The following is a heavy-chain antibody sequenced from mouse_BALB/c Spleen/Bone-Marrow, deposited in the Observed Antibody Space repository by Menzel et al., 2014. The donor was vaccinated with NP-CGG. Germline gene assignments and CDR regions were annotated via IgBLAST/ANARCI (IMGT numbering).Heavy chain of an antibody. CDR1: GYTFTDYN. D-gene: IGHD1-1*01. V-gene: IGHV1-18*01. CDR3: AIYYYGSSYAMDY. CDR2: INPNNGGT. J-gene: IGHJ4*01. Sequence: VQLQQSGPELVKPGASVKIPCKASGYTFTDYNMDWVKQSHGKSLEWIGDINPNNGGTIYNQKFKGKATLTVDKSSSTAYMELRSLTSEDTAVYYCAIYYYGSSYAMDYWVKEPQSPSPQ.